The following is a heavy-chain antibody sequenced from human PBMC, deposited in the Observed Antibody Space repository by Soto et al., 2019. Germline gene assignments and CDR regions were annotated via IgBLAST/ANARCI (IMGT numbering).Heavy chain of an antibody. CDR2: INHSGST. D-gene: IGHD3-3*01. Sequence: SETLSLTCAFYGLSFSGHYWSWIRQPPGKGLEWIGEINHSGSTNYNPSLKSRVTISVDSFKKQFSLKLSSVTAADTAVYYCARVSGANYDFWSGYSGFAYYGMDVWGQGTTVTVSS. V-gene: IGHV4-34*01. CDR1: GLSFSGHY. J-gene: IGHJ6*02. CDR3: ARVSGANYDFWSGYSGFAYYGMDV.